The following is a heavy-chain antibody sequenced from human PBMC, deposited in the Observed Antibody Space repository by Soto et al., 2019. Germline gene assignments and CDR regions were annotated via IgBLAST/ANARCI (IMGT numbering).Heavy chain of an antibody. D-gene: IGHD5-18*01. CDR2: ISYDGSNK. CDR3: ARDDVDTALVRDYYYCMDV. Sequence: QVQLVESGGGVVQPGRSLRLSCAASGFTFSSYAMHWVRQAPGKGLEWVAVISYDGSNKYYADSVKGRFTISRDNSKNTLYLQMNSLRAEDTAVYYCARDDVDTALVRDYYYCMDVWGQGTTVTVSS. CDR1: GFTFSSYA. J-gene: IGHJ6*02. V-gene: IGHV3-30-3*01.